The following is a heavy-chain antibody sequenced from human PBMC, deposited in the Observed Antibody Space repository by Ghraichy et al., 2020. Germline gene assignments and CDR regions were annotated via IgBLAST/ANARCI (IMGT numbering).Heavy chain of an antibody. CDR2: IIPIFGTA. J-gene: IGHJ6*02. Sequence: SVKVSCKASGGTFSSYAISWVRQAPGQGLEWMGGIIPIFGTANYAQKFQGRVTITADESTSTAYMELSNLRSEDTAVYYCARGPLGYCSSTSCHNGYYGMDVWGQGTTVTVSS. CDR1: GGTFSSYA. CDR3: ARGPLGYCSSTSCHNGYYGMDV. D-gene: IGHD2-2*02. V-gene: IGHV1-69*13.